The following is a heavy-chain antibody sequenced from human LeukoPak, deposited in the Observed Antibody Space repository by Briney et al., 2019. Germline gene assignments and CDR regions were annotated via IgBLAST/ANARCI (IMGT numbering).Heavy chain of an antibody. CDR2: IYTSGSTSGST. CDR1: GGSISSGSYY. V-gene: IGHV4-61*02. CDR3: ARDTYYYDSSGHRVGAFDI. J-gene: IGHJ3*02. D-gene: IGHD3-22*01. Sequence: PSETLSLTCTVSGGSISSGSYYWNWIRQPAGKGLEWIGRIYTSGSTSGSTNYNPSLMSRITMSVDTSKNQFSLKLSSVTAADTAVYYCARDTYYYDSSGHRVGAFDIWGQGTMVTVSS.